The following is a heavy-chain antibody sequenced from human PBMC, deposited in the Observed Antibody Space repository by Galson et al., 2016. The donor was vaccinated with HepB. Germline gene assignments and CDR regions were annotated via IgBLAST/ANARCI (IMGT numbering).Heavy chain of an antibody. Sequence: SLRLSCAASGFTFSSYGMHWVRQAPGKGLEWMAVISYDGSNKYYADSVKGRFTISRDNSKNTLYLQMNSLRAEDTAVYYCAKVYYGSGSYWGGAFDIWGQGTMVTVSS. J-gene: IGHJ3*02. CDR1: GFTFSSYG. CDR3: AKVYYGSGSYWGGAFDI. V-gene: IGHV3-30*18. D-gene: IGHD3-10*01. CDR2: ISYDGSNK.